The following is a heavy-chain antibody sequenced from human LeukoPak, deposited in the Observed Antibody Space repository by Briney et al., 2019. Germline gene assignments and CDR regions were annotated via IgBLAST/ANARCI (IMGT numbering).Heavy chain of an antibody. CDR1: GFTFSSYG. V-gene: IGHV3-30*02. D-gene: IGHD3-9*01. Sequence: GGSLRLSCAASGFTFSSYGMHWVRQAPGKGLEWVAFIRYDGSNKYYADSVKGRFTISRDNSKNTLYLQMNSLRAEDTAVYYCARDRARTYDILTGPGAFDIWGQGTMVTVSS. CDR2: IRYDGSNK. CDR3: ARDRARTYDILTGPGAFDI. J-gene: IGHJ3*02.